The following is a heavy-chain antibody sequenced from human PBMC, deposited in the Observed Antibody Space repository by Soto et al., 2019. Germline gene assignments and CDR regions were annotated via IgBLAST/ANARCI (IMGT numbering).Heavy chain of an antibody. V-gene: IGHV4-34*01. Sequence: SETLSLTCAVYGGSFSGYYWSWIRQPPGKGLEWIGEINHSGSTNYNPSLKSRVTISVDTSKNQFSLKLSSVTAADTAVYYCATQNDYRIDYWGQGSLVTVSS. J-gene: IGHJ4*02. CDR1: GGSFSGYY. CDR3: ATQNDYRIDY. CDR2: INHSGST. D-gene: IGHD1-1*01.